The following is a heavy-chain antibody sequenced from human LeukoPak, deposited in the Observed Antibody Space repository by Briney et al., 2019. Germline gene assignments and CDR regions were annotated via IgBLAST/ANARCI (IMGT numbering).Heavy chain of an antibody. CDR3: AREAAVGATQFDY. CDR2: IYSGGST. V-gene: IGHV3-66*01. Sequence: GGSLRLSCAASGFTVSSNYMSWVRQAPGKGLEWVSVIYSGGSTHYADSVKGRFTISRDNSKNTLYLQMSSLRAEDTAVYYCAREAAVGATQFDYWGQGTLVTVSS. J-gene: IGHJ4*02. D-gene: IGHD1-26*01. CDR1: GFTVSSNY.